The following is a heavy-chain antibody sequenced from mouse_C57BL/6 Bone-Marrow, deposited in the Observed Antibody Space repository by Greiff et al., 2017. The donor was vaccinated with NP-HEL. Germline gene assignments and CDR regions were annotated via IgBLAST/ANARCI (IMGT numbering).Heavy chain of an antibody. D-gene: IGHD2-3*01. Sequence: EVKLMESGPVLVKPGASVKMSCKASGYTFTDYYMNWVKQSHGKSLEWIGVINPYNGGTSYNQKFKGNATLTVDKSSSTAYMELNSLTSEDSAVYYCARDHDGYSHFAYWGQGTTLTVSS. CDR2: INPYNGGT. CDR3: ARDHDGYSHFAY. J-gene: IGHJ2*01. V-gene: IGHV1-19*01. CDR1: GYTFTDYY.